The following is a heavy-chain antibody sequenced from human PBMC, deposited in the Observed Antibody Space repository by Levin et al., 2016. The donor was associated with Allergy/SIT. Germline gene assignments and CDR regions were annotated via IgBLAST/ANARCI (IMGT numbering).Heavy chain of an antibody. CDR1: DGSFSGSY. D-gene: IGHD2-8*01. V-gene: IGHV4-34*01. Sequence: SETLSLTCDVYDGSFSGSYCNWIRQSPGKGLEWIGELNHSGTTKYNPSLNSRVTISLDTSKNRCSLKLNSVTAADTAVYYCARGFLGFCSNAGCLGHHDYYGMGVWGQGSTVTVSS. J-gene: IGHJ6*02. CDR2: LNHSGTT. CDR3: ARGFLGFCSNAGCLGHHDYYGMGV.